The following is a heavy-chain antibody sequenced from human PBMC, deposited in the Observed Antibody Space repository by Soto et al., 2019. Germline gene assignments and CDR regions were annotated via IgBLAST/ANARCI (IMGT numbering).Heavy chain of an antibody. CDR2: ISAYNGNT. Sequence: GASVKVSCKASGYTFTSYGISWVRQAPGQGLEWMGWISAYNGNTNYAQKLQGRVTMTTDTSASTAYMEMRSLRSDDTAVYYCARADAEIAARLYFDYWGQGTLVTVSS. CDR3: ARADAEIAARLYFDY. J-gene: IGHJ4*02. CDR1: GYTFTSYG. V-gene: IGHV1-18*01. D-gene: IGHD6-6*01.